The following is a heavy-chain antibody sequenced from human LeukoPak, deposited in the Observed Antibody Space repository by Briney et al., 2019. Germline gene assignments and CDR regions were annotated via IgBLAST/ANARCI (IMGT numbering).Heavy chain of an antibody. V-gene: IGHV4-31*03. Sequence: SETLSLTCTVSGSSISSGGHYWSWIRQHPGKGLEWIGYIYYSGSTYYNPSLKSRVTISVDTSKNQFSLKLSSVTAADTAVYYCARDSTYGSGSWFDYWGQGTLVTVSS. J-gene: IGHJ4*02. CDR2: IYYSGST. CDR3: ARDSTYGSGSWFDY. D-gene: IGHD3-10*01. CDR1: GSSISSGGHY.